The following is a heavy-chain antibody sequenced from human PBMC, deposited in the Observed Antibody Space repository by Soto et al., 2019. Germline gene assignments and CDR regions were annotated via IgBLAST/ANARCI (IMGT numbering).Heavy chain of an antibody. CDR2: IYWDDDK. D-gene: IGHD4-17*01. V-gene: IGHV2-5*02. CDR1: GFSLSTSGVG. Sequence: QITLKESGPPLVKPTQTLTLTCTFSGFSLSTSGVGVGWIRQPPGKALEWLALIYWDDDKRYSPSLKSRLIITKDTSNNQVVLTKTNMDPVDTATYYCAHRRPHDYGEFPFDYWGQGTLVTVSS. CDR3: AHRRPHDYGEFPFDY. J-gene: IGHJ4*02.